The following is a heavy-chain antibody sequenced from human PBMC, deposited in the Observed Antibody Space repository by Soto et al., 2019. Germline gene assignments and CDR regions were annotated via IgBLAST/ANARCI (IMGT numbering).Heavy chain of an antibody. J-gene: IGHJ4*02. D-gene: IGHD6-13*01. CDR3: ARVGDRIAAAGPD. V-gene: IGHV1-69*01. CDR2: IIPIFGTA. Sequence: KVSCKASGGTFSSYAISWVRQAPGQGLEWMGGIIPIFGTANYAQKFQGRVTITADESTSTAYMELSSLRSEDTAVYYCARVGDRIAAAGPDWGQGTLVTVSS. CDR1: GGTFSSYA.